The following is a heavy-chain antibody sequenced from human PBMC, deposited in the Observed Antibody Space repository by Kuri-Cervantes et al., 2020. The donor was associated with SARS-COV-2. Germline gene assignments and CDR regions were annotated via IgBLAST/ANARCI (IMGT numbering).Heavy chain of an antibody. D-gene: IGHD1-26*01. V-gene: IGHV3-30-3*01. CDR1: GFTFSSYA. Sequence: GGSLRLSCAASGFTFSSYAMHWVRQAPGKGLEWVAVISYDGSNKYYADSVKGRFTISRDNSKNTLYLQMNSLRAEDTAVYYCARDGLEGAIGFTGGFVVYYYMDVWGKGTTVTVSS. CDR3: ARDGLEGAIGFTGGFVVYYYMDV. J-gene: IGHJ6*03. CDR2: ISYDGSNK.